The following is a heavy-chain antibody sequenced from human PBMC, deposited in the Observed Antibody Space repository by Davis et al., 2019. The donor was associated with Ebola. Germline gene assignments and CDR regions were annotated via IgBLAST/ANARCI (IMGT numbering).Heavy chain of an antibody. Sequence: HTGGSLRLSCAASGFIFSDYWMHWVRQAPGKGLVWVSRINGDGTITNYADSVKGRFTISRDSSKTTLYLQMNSLRAEDTALYYCAKSYGVTSGYFDLWGQGTQVTVSS. CDR2: INGDGTIT. CDR1: GFIFSDYW. D-gene: IGHD3-16*01. J-gene: IGHJ4*02. V-gene: IGHV3-74*01. CDR3: AKSYGVTSGYFDL.